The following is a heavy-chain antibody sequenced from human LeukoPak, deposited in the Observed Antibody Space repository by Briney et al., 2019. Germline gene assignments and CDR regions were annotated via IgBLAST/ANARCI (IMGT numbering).Heavy chain of an antibody. CDR3: ARLRGYFDY. D-gene: IGHD3-10*01. CDR2: IYYSGST. CDR1: GGSISSSSYY. Sequence: SETLSLTCTVSGGSISSSSYYWGWIRQPPGKGLEWIGSIYYSGSTYYNPSLKSRVTISVDTSKNQFSLKLSSVTAADTAVYHCARLRGYFDYWGQGTLVTVSS. J-gene: IGHJ4*02. V-gene: IGHV4-39*01.